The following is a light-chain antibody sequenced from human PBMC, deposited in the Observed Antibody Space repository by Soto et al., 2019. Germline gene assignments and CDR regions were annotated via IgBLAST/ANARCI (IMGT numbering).Light chain of an antibody. Sequence: DLQMTNSPSSVSASVGDRVTITCRASQGIGTWLAWYQQKPGKGHNLLIYAASSLESGVPSRFSGSGSGTDFTLTISSLQPEDFATYYCQQADSFPQTFGQGCKVDIK. J-gene: IGKJ1*01. CDR2: AAS. V-gene: IGKV1-12*01. CDR3: QQADSFPQT. CDR1: QGIGTW.